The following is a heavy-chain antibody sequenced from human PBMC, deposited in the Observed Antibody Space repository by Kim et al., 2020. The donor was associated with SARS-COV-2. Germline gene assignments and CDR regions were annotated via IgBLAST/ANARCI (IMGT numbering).Heavy chain of an antibody. V-gene: IGHV3-33*03. J-gene: IGHJ4*02. Sequence: KTYYADTVKGRFTISKDDSKKTLYLQMKSLRVDDTAVYFCSGVHDAFGLDYWGQGTLVAVSS. D-gene: IGHD3-10*01. CDR3: SGVHDAFGLDY. CDR2: KT.